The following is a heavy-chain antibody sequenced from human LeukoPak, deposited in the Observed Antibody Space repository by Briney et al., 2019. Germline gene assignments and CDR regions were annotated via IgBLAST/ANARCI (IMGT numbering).Heavy chain of an antibody. J-gene: IGHJ5*02. Sequence: PSETLSLTCTVSGGSISSGDYYWSWIRQPPGKGLEWIGYFYYSGSTYYNPSLKSRVTISVDTSKNQFSLKLRSVTAADTAVYYCARPYYYDSRIDPWGQGTLVTVSS. CDR2: FYYSGST. D-gene: IGHD3-22*01. CDR3: ARPYYYDSRIDP. CDR1: GGSISSGDYY. V-gene: IGHV4-30-4*01.